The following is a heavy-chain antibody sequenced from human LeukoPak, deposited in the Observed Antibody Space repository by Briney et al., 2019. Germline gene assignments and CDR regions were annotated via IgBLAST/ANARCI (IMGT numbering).Heavy chain of an antibody. CDR2: IYTSGST. J-gene: IGHJ4*02. D-gene: IGHD2-2*01. CDR3: ARWYCSSTSCTFDY. CDR1: GGSISSYY. Sequence: PSETLSLTCTVSGGSISSYYWSWIRQPAGKGLEWIGRIYTSGSTNYNPSLKSRVTMSVDTSKNQFSLKLSSVTAADTAVYYCARWYCSSTSCTFDYWGQGTLVTVSS. V-gene: IGHV4-4*07.